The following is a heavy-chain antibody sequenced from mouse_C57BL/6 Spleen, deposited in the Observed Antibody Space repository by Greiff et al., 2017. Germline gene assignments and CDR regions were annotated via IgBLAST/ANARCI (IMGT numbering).Heavy chain of an antibody. Sequence: QVQLQQSGPELVKPGASVKISCKASGYAFSSSWMNWVKQRPGKGLEWIGRLYPGDGDTNYNGKFKGKATLTADKSSSTAYMQLSSLTSEDSAVYFCARDDYDYAMDYWGQGTSVTVSS. J-gene: IGHJ4*01. D-gene: IGHD2-4*01. CDR3: ARDDYDYAMDY. CDR1: GYAFSSSW. CDR2: LYPGDGDT. V-gene: IGHV1-82*01.